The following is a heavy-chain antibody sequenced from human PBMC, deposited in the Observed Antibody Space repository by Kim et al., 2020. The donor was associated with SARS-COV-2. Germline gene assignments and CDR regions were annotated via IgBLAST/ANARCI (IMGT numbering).Heavy chain of an antibody. CDR1: GGTFSSYA. CDR2: IIPILGIA. Sequence: SVKVSCKASGGTFSSYAISWVRQAPGQGLEWMGRIIPILGIANYAQKFQGRVTITADKSTSTAYMELSSLRSEDTAVYYCATPPGGFGELFDGTRNAFDIWGQGTMVTVSS. CDR3: ATPPGGFGELFDGTRNAFDI. V-gene: IGHV1-69*04. D-gene: IGHD3-10*01. J-gene: IGHJ3*02.